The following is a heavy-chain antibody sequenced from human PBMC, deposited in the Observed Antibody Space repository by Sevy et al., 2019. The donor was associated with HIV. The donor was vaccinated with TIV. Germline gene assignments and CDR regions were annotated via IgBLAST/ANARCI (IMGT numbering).Heavy chain of an antibody. CDR3: ASTYYYDSSGYSPLDY. V-gene: IGHV4-31*03. CDR2: IYYSGST. J-gene: IGHJ4*02. D-gene: IGHD3-22*01. CDR1: GGSISSGGYY. Sequence: SETLSLTCTVSGGSISSGGYYWSWIPQHPGKGLEWIGYIYYSGSTYYNPSLKSRVTISVDASKNQFSLKLSSVTAADTAVYYCASTYYYDSSGYSPLDYWGQGTLVTVSS.